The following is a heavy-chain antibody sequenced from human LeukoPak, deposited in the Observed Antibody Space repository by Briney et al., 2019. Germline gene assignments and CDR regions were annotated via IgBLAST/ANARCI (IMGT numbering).Heavy chain of an antibody. CDR2: IHYSGNT. D-gene: IGHD1-7*01. V-gene: IGHV4-59*08. CDR3: ARGRVAELLFDI. CDR1: GGSISSYY. J-gene: IGHJ4*02. Sequence: PSETLSLTCTVSGGSISSYYWSWIRQPPGKGLEWIGYIHYSGNTNYDPSLKSRVTISVDTSKNQFSLKLSSVTAADTAVYYCARGRVAELLFDIWGQGTLVTVSS.